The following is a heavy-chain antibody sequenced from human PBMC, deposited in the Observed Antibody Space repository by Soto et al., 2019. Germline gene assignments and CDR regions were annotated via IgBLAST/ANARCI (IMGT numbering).Heavy chain of an antibody. D-gene: IGHD1-26*01. CDR2: TWYDGSST. V-gene: IGHV3-33*01. CDR1: GFSFSNYG. J-gene: IGHJ3*01. Sequence: QVHLVESGGGVVQPGTSLRLSCAASGFSFSNYGMHWVRQAPGKGLEWVAVTWYDGSSTYYADSVRGRFTVSRDNPKNQLDLQMDSLREEDTAVYFCVRDSEWDLTNGFEVWGPGTTVIVSS. CDR3: VRDSEWDLTNGFEV.